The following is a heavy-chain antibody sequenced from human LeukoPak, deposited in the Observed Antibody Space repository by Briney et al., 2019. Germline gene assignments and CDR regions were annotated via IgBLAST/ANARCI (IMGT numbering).Heavy chain of an antibody. J-gene: IGHJ5*02. CDR1: GGSFIGYD. CDR2: INHSGGT. Sequence: SETLSLTCAVYGGSFIGYDWTWIRQPPGKGLEWIGEINHSGGTNYNPYLKSRVTISVDTSKNQFSLKLSSVTAADTAVYYCASLARGGNWFDPWGQGTLVTVSS. CDR3: ASLARGGNWFDP. D-gene: IGHD6-6*01. V-gene: IGHV4-34*01.